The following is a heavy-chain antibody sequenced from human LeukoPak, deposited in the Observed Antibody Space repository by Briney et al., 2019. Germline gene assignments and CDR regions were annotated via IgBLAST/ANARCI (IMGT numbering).Heavy chain of an antibody. CDR1: GGSFSGYY. CDR2: INHRGST. J-gene: IGHJ4*02. Sequence: SETPSLTCAIYGGSFSGYYWSWIRQPPGKGLEWIGEINHRGSTNYNPSLKSRVTISVDTSKNQFSLKLSSVTAADTAVYYCASCRSYGDYAFDYWGQGTLVTVSS. CDR3: ASCRSYGDYAFDY. V-gene: IGHV4-34*01. D-gene: IGHD4-17*01.